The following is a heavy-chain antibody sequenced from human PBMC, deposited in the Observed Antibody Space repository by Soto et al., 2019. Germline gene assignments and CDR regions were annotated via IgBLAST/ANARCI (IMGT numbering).Heavy chain of an antibody. CDR3: AGEGYCTNGVCYTRFDY. Sequence: SETLSLTCAVSGGSISSSNWWSWVRQPPGKGLEWIGEIYHSGSTNYNPSLKSRVTISVDKSKNQFSLKLSSVTAADTAVYYCAGEGYCTNGVCYTRFDYWGQGTLVTVSS. J-gene: IGHJ4*02. V-gene: IGHV4-4*02. CDR2: IYHSGST. CDR1: GGSISSSNW. D-gene: IGHD2-8*01.